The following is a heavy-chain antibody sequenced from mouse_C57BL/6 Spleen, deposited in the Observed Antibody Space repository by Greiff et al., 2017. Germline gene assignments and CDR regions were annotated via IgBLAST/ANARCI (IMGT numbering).Heavy chain of an antibody. CDR2: ISYSGST. CDR3: AREGDYYGSSWYFDV. D-gene: IGHD1-1*01. Sequence: EVQLVESGPGMVKPSQSLSLTCTVTGYSITSGYDWHWIRHFPGNKLEWMGYISYSGSTNYNPSLKSRISITHDTSKNHFFLKLNSVTTEDTATYYCAREGDYYGSSWYFDVWGTGTTVTVSS. V-gene: IGHV3-1*01. J-gene: IGHJ1*03. CDR1: GYSITSGYD.